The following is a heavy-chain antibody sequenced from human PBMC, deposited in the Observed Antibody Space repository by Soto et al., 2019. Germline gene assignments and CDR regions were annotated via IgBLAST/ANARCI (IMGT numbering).Heavy chain of an antibody. CDR2: IYYSGST. CDR1: GGSISSSSYY. Sequence: PSETLSLTCTVSGGSISSSSYYWGWIRQPPGKGLEWIGNIYYSGSTYYNPSLKSRVTISVDTSKNQFSLKLSSVTAADTGVYYCARQGGTSYYDSSGTRHFDYWGQGTLVTVS. CDR3: ARQGGTSYYDSSGTRHFDY. J-gene: IGHJ4*02. V-gene: IGHV4-39*01. D-gene: IGHD3-22*01.